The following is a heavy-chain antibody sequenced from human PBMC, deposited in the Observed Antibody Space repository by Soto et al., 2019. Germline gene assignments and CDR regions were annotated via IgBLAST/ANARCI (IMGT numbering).Heavy chain of an antibody. CDR1: GGSFSGYY. CDR2: INHSGST. Sequence: QVQLQQWGAGLLKPSETLSLTCAVYGGSFSGYYWSWIRQPPGKGLEWIGEINHSGSTNYNPSLKSRVTISVDTSKNQFSLKLSSVTAADTAVYYCARAEGGTNDYWGQGTLVTVSS. CDR3: ARAEGGTNDY. V-gene: IGHV4-34*01. J-gene: IGHJ4*02. D-gene: IGHD2-15*01.